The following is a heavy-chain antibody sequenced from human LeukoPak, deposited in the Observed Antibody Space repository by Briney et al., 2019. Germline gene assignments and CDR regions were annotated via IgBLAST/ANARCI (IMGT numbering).Heavy chain of an antibody. CDR1: GGSIRFSSYY. CDR2: LYYSGST. D-gene: IGHD6-13*01. CDR3: ARWVHGRYSSSWYSGAAFDY. J-gene: IGHJ4*02. Sequence: SETLSLTCTVSGGSIRFSSYYWGWIRQPPGKGLEWIGSLYYSGSTYYNPSLKSRVTISVDTSKNQFSLKLSSVTAADTAVYYCARWVHGRYSSSWYSGAAFDYWGQGTLVTVSS. V-gene: IGHV4-39*07.